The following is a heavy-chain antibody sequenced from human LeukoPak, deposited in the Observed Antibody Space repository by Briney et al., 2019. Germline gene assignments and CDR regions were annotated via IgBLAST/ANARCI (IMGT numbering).Heavy chain of an antibody. CDR1: GYTLTELS. Sequence: ASVKVSCKVSGYTLTELSMHWVRQAPGKGLEWMGGFDPEDGETIYAQKFQGRVTITADKSTSTAYMELSSLRSEDTAVYYCARDQARWLPTNWGQGTLVTVSS. J-gene: IGHJ4*02. CDR3: ARDQARWLPTN. D-gene: IGHD5-24*01. V-gene: IGHV1-24*01. CDR2: FDPEDGET.